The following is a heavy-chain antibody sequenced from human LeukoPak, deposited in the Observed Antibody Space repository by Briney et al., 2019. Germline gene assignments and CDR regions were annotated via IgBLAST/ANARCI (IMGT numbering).Heavy chain of an antibody. J-gene: IGHJ4*02. D-gene: IGHD6-13*01. CDR1: GFTVSSNY. V-gene: IGHV3-53*01. Sequence: PGGSLRLSCAASGFTVSSNYMSWVRQAPGKGLEWVSVIYSGGSTYYADSVKGRFTISRDNSKNTLYLQMNSLRAEDTAVYYCASSQGYSSSWDLTYFDYWGQGTLVTVSS. CDR2: IYSGGST. CDR3: ASSQGYSSSWDLTYFDY.